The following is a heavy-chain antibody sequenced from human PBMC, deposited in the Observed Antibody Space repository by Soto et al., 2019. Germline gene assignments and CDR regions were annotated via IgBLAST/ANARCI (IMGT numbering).Heavy chain of an antibody. D-gene: IGHD3-3*01. CDR3: ARGLRFLEWLPPLDV. Sequence: ASVKVSCKASGYTFTGYYMHWVRQAPGQGLEWMGWINPNSGGTNYAQKFQGRVTMTGDTSISTAYMALSRLRSDDTAVYYCARGLRFLEWLPPLDVWGQGTTVTVSS. CDR2: INPNSGGT. CDR1: GYTFTGYY. V-gene: IGHV1-2*02. J-gene: IGHJ6*02.